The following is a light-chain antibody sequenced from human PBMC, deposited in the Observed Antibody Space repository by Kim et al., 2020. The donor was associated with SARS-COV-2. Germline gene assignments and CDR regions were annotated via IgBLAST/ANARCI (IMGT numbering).Light chain of an antibody. V-gene: IGKV1-5*01. CDR2: DAS. J-gene: IGKJ1*01. Sequence: DIQITQSPSTLSASVGDRVTITCRASQSISTWLAWYQQKPGKAPKVLIYDASTLESGVPSRFSGSGSGTDFTLTISSLQPDDFATFCCQQYNSYLWTFGQGTKVEIK. CDR1: QSISTW. CDR3: QQYNSYLWT.